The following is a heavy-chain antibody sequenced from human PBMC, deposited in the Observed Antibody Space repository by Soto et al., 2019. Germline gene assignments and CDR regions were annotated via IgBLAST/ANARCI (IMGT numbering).Heavy chain of an antibody. D-gene: IGHD6-19*01. CDR1: GGSISSYD. Sequence: PSETLSLTCTVSGGSISSYDWSWIRQPPGKGLEWIGYIYYSGSTNYNPSLKSRVTISVDTSKNQFSLKLSSVTAADTAVYYCARLEQWLSYFDYWGQGTLVTVSS. CDR2: IYYSGST. J-gene: IGHJ4*02. CDR3: ARLEQWLSYFDY. V-gene: IGHV4-59*08.